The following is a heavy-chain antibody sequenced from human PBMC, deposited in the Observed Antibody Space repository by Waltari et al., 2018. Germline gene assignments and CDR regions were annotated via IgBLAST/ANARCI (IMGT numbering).Heavy chain of an antibody. V-gene: IGHV3-21*01. CDR2: ISSSSSYR. Sequence: EVQLVESGGGLVKPGGSLRLSCAASGFTFSSYSMNWVRQAPGKGLEWVSSISSSSSYRYYADSVKCRFTSSRDNAKNALYLQMNSLRAEDTAVYYCARDQTSGGMDVWGQGTTVIVSS. CDR1: GFTFSSYS. CDR3: ARDQTSGGMDV. J-gene: IGHJ6*02.